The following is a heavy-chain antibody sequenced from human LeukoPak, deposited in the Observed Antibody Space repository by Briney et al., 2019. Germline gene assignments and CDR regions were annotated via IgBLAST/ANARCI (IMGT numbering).Heavy chain of an antibody. J-gene: IGHJ4*02. CDR1: GFTFSSYA. V-gene: IGHV3-23*01. Sequence: PGGSLRLSCAASGFTFSSYAMSWVRQAPGKGLEWVSAISGSGGSTYYADSVKGRFTISRDNSKNTLYLQMNSLRAEDTAVYYCASSIAAAGTLYYWGQGTLVTVSS. D-gene: IGHD6-13*01. CDR2: ISGSGGST. CDR3: ASSIAAAGTLYY.